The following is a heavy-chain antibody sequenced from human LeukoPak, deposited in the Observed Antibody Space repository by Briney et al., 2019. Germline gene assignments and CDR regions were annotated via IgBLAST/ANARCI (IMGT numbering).Heavy chain of an antibody. D-gene: IGHD3-10*01. CDR1: GYTFTGYY. CDR2: INPNSGGT. J-gene: IGHJ4*02. CDR3: ARAASYYGSGSNYFDY. Sequence: ASVKVSCKASGYTFTGYYMHWVRQAPGQGLEWMGWINPNSGGTNYVQKFQGRVTMTRDTSISTAYMELSRLRSDDTAVYYCARAASYYGSGSNYFDYWGQGTLVTVSS. V-gene: IGHV1-2*02.